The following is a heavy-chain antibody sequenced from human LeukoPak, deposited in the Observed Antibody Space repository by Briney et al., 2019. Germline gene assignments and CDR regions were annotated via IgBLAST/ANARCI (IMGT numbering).Heavy chain of an antibody. D-gene: IGHD5-18*01. Sequence: GGSLRLSCAVSGSTFSNYAMSWVRQAPGKGLDWVSTFSGSGGSTNYADSVKGRFTISRDNSKNTLFLQMNSLRAEDTAVYYCARDYRILGQLWLQGMDVWGQGTTVTVSS. CDR1: GSTFSNYA. J-gene: IGHJ6*02. V-gene: IGHV3-23*01. CDR3: ARDYRILGQLWLQGMDV. CDR2: FSGSGGST.